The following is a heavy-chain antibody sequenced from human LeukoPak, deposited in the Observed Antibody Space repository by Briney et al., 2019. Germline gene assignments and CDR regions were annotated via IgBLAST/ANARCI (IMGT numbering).Heavy chain of an antibody. V-gene: IGHV3-21*04. Sequence: PGGSLRLSCAASGFTFSSYSMNWVRQAPGKGLEWVASVSSSSGFIDYVDSVKGRFTVSRDNAGNSLSLQMNSLRAEDMALYYCAKDTTFSPLGGMDVWGKGTTVTVSS. D-gene: IGHD2/OR15-2a*01. CDR2: VSSSSGFI. J-gene: IGHJ6*04. CDR3: AKDTTFSPLGGMDV. CDR1: GFTFSSYS.